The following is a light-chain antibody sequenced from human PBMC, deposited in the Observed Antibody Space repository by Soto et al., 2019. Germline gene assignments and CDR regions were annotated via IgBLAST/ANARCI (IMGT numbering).Light chain of an antibody. Sequence: QTVVTQEPSLTVSPGGTVTLTCACSTGAVTSDYFPNWFQQKPGQAPRALIYRVNKRHSWTPARFSGSLLGGKAALTLSAVQPEDEADYYCLLYYGGVHVFGKGTKVTVL. V-gene: IGLV7-43*01. CDR2: RVN. CDR1: TGAVTSDYF. J-gene: IGLJ1*01. CDR3: LLYYGGVHV.